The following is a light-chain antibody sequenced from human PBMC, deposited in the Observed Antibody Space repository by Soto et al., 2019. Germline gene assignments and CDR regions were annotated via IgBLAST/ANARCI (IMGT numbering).Light chain of an antibody. CDR3: QQYNNWRPYT. Sequence: EIVMTQSPATLSVSPGERATLSCRASQSISSNLAWYQRRPGQAPRLLIYGASARATGIPARFSGSGSGTEFTLTISSLQSEDFAVYYCQQYNNWRPYTFGLGTKVEIK. J-gene: IGKJ2*01. V-gene: IGKV3-15*01. CDR2: GAS. CDR1: QSISSN.